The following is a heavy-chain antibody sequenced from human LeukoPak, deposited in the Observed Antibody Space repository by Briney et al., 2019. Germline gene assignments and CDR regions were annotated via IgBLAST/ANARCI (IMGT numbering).Heavy chain of an antibody. CDR3: ASLITIFGVVSNYYYMDV. V-gene: IGHV1-69*05. CDR2: IIPIFGTA. CDR1: GGTFSSYA. Sequence: VASVKVSCKASGGTFSSYAISWVRQAPGQGLEWMGGIIPIFGTANYAQKFQGRVTITTDESTSTAYMELSSLRSEDTAVYYCASLITIFGVVSNYYYMDVWGKGTTVTVSS. D-gene: IGHD3-3*01. J-gene: IGHJ6*03.